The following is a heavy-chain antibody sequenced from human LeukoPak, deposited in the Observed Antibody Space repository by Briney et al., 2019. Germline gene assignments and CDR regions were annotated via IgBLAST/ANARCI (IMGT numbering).Heavy chain of an antibody. CDR3: ARYYYDSSVYYYYLDY. D-gene: IGHD3-22*01. CDR1: GGSISSYY. J-gene: IGHJ4*02. V-gene: IGHV4-59*01. CDR2: ISYSGIT. Sequence: SETLSLTCTVSGGSISSYYWSWTRQPPGKGLEWVGYISYSGITSYNPSLKSRVTMSVDTSKNQFSLKLTSVIAADTAVYYCARYYYDSSVYYYYLDYWGQGTLVTVSS.